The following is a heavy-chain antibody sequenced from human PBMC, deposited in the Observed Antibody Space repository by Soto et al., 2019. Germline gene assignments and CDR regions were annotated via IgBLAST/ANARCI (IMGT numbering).Heavy chain of an antibody. CDR3: ARDSPIGSTFSGYDAIDS. CDR1: GGTFSTST. Sequence: QVQLVQSGAEVKKPGSSVKVSCKASGGTFSTSTFTWVRQAPGQGLEWMGRTIPLLNVADYAQDFQGRLTITADKSTNTTYMELTRLTSKDTAVYFCARDSPIGSTFSGYDAIDSWGQGTLVTVSS. D-gene: IGHD5-12*01. V-gene: IGHV1-69*08. J-gene: IGHJ4*02. CDR2: TIPLLNVA.